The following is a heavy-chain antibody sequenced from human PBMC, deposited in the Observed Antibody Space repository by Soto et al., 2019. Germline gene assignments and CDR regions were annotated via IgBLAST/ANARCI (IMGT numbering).Heavy chain of an antibody. J-gene: IGHJ3*02. CDR1: GGSFSGYY. V-gene: IGHV4-34*01. D-gene: IGHD3-3*01. CDR2: INHSGST. CDR3: ARGKLVRVAWALRPTTHAFDI. Sequence: SETLSLTCAVYGGSFSGYYWSWIRQPPGKGLEWIGEINHSGSTNYNPSLKSRVTISVDTSKNQFSLKLSSVTAADTAVYYCARGKLVRVAWALRPTTHAFDIWGQGTMVTVSS.